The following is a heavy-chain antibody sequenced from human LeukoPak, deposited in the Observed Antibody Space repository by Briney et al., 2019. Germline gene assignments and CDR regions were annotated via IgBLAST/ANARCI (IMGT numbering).Heavy chain of an antibody. CDR2: ISSSGSTI. CDR1: GFTFRSYE. Sequence: GGSLSLSCAASGFTFRSYEMDWVCHAPRKGLEWVSYISSSGSTITYADSVKGRFTISRDNDKNSLYLQMISLRAEDTAVYYCAELSITMIVGVWGKGTTVTISS. CDR3: AELSITMIVGV. V-gene: IGHV3-48*03. J-gene: IGHJ6*01. D-gene: IGHD3-22*01.